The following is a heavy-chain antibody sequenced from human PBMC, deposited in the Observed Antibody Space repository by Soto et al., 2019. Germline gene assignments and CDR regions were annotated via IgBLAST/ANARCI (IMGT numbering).Heavy chain of an antibody. CDR3: ARVVIPMTRGVIHSSWFDP. CDR1: GDSINYKNW. V-gene: IGHV4-4*02. D-gene: IGHD3-10*01. J-gene: IGHJ5*02. CDR2: IYHTVRT. Sequence: SETLSLTCTVSGDSINYKNWWRWLRQPPGKRLEWIGDIYHTVRTSYNPSLMSRVTMSVDTSKNQFSLKVTSVSAADTAVYYCARVVIPMTRGVIHSSWFDPWGQGTLVTVSS.